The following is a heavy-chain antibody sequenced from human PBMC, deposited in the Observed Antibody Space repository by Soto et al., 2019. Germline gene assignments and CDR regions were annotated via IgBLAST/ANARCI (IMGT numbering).Heavy chain of an antibody. CDR2: INAGNGNT. D-gene: IGHD2-2*01. CDR1: GYTFTSYA. CDR3: ARAGHIVVVPAAIARVNWFDP. V-gene: IGHV1-3*01. Sequence: VASVKVSCKASGYTFTSYAMHWVRQAPGQRLEWMGWINAGNGNTKYSQKFQGRVTITRDTSASTAYMELSSLRSEDTAVYYCARAGHIVVVPAAIARVNWFDPWGQGTLVTVSS. J-gene: IGHJ5*02.